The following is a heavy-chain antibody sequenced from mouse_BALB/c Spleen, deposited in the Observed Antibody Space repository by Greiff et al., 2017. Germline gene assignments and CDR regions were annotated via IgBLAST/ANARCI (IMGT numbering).Heavy chain of an antibody. D-gene: IGHD1-1*01. CDR2: IWAGGST. V-gene: IGHV2-9*02. J-gene: IGHJ4*01. Sequence: VQLKESGPGLVAPSQSLSITCTVSGFSLTSYGVHWVRQPPGKGLEWLGVIWAGGSTNYNSALMSRLSISKDNSKSQVFLKMNSLQTDDTAMYYCARERDPTGKNYYGSFAIDYWGQGTSVTVSA. CDR3: ARERDPTGKNYYGSFAIDY. CDR1: GFSLTSYG.